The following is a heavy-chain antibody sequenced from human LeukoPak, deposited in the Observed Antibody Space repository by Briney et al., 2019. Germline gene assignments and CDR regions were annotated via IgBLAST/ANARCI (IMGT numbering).Heavy chain of an antibody. CDR1: GFAFSSYW. J-gene: IGHJ3*02. D-gene: IGHD3-16*01. Sequence: PGGSLRLSCAASGFAFSSYWMSWVRQAPGKGLEWVAVISYDGSNKYYADSVKGRFTISRDNSKNTLYLQMNSLRAEDTAVYYCAKDGGFYDGEAFDIWGQGTMVTVSS. V-gene: IGHV3-30*18. CDR2: ISYDGSNK. CDR3: AKDGGFYDGEAFDI.